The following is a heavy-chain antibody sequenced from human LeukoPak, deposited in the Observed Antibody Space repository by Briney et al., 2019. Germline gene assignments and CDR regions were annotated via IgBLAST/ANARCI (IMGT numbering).Heavy chain of an antibody. CDR1: GFKFDEYV. CDR3: AKDGAIFGVPITRGGMDV. V-gene: IGHV3-9*01. CDR2: ITWNSGSV. J-gene: IGHJ6*02. D-gene: IGHD3-3*01. Sequence: GGSRRLSCAASGFKFDEYVMHWVRHVPGQGLEWVSGITWNSGSVGYADSVRGRFTISRDNAKNSLYLQMNSLRPEDTALYYCAKDGAIFGVPITRGGMDVWGQGTTVTVSS.